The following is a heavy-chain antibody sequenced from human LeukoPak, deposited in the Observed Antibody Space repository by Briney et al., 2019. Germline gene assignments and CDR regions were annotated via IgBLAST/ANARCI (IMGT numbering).Heavy chain of an antibody. Sequence: GGSLRLSCAASGFTFSSYSMNWVRQAPGKGLEWVSSISSSSSTIYYADSVKGRFTISRDNAKNSLYLQMNSLRAEDTAVYYCARDPYTTLPDYWGQGTLVTVSS. CDR2: ISSSSSTI. D-gene: IGHD4-17*01. CDR1: GFTFSSYS. CDR3: ARDPYTTLPDY. J-gene: IGHJ4*02. V-gene: IGHV3-48*04.